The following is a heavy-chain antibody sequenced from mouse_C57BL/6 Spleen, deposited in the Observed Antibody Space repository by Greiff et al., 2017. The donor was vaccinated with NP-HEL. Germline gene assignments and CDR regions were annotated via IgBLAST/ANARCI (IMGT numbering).Heavy chain of an antibody. J-gene: IGHJ3*01. V-gene: IGHV1-67*01. CDR3: ARGRWLHRTWFAD. D-gene: IGHD2-3*01. Sequence: QVQLQQSGPELVRPGVSVKISCKGSGYTFTDYAMHWVKQSHAKSLEWIGVISTYYGDASYNQKFKDKATMTVEKSSSTAYMELGRLTSEDSAVYYGARGRWLHRTWFADWGKGTLVTVSA. CDR1: GYTFTDYA. CDR2: ISTYYGDA.